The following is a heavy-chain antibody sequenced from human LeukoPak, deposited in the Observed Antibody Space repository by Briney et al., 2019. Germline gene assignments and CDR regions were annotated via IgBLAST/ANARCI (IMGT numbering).Heavy chain of an antibody. CDR1: GYTFTSYG. CDR3: ARVGLTMDRGVVAYYYYMDV. J-gene: IGHJ6*03. D-gene: IGHD3-10*01. CDR2: ISAYNGNT. Sequence: ASVKVSCKASGYTFTSYGISWVRQAPGQGLEWMGWISAYNGNTNYAQKLQGRVTMTTDTSTSTAYMELRSLRSDDTAVYYCARVGLTMDRGVVAYYYYMDVWGKGTTVIVSS. V-gene: IGHV1-18*01.